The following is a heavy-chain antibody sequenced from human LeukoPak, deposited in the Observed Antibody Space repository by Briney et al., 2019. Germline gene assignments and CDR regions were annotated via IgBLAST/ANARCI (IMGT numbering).Heavy chain of an antibody. V-gene: IGHV4-59*04. CDR1: GASISSYY. D-gene: IGHD3-3*01. CDR2: FNPSGNT. CDR3: AAEFSAYDPFDS. Sequence: SETLSLTCTVSGASISSYYWSWIRQPPGKGLEWIGTFNPSGNTYHNPSLKSRITISVDTSKNQFSLKLSSVTAADTAVYYCAAEFSAYDPFDSWGQGTLVTVSS. J-gene: IGHJ4*02.